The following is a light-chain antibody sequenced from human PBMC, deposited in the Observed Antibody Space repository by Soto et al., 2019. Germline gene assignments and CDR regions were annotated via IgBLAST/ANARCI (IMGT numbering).Light chain of an antibody. CDR3: ISYTSSSSLYV. CDR1: SSDVGGYNY. J-gene: IGLJ1*01. Sequence: QSALTQPASVSGSPGHSITISCTGTSSDVGGYNYVSWYQQHPGKAPKRMIFDVSNRPSGVSNRFSCSKSGNTASLTISGLQAEDEADYYCISYTSSSSLYVFGTGTKLTVL. V-gene: IGLV2-14*01. CDR2: DVS.